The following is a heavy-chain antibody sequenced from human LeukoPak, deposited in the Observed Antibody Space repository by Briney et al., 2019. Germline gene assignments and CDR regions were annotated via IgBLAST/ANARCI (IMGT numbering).Heavy chain of an antibody. D-gene: IGHD2-2*02. Sequence: SQTLSLTCTVSGGSISSGDYYWSWIRQPPGKGLEWIGYIYYSGSTYYNPSLKSRVTISVDTSKNQFSLKLSSVTAADTAVYYCARARGEYCRSTSCYNYFDYWGQGTLVTVSS. J-gene: IGHJ4*02. CDR1: GGSISSGDYY. CDR2: IYYSGST. CDR3: ARARGEYCRSTSCYNYFDY. V-gene: IGHV4-30-4*08.